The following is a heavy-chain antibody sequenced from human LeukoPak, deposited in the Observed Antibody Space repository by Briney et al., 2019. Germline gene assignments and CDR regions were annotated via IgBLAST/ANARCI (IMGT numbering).Heavy chain of an antibody. D-gene: IGHD6-13*01. CDR1: GFTVSSNY. CDR3: ARRQAAAGTWYFDY. V-gene: IGHV3-48*01. J-gene: IGHJ4*02. Sequence: GGSLRLSCAASGFTVSSNYMSWVRQAPGKGLEWVSYISSSSSTIYYADSVKGRFTISRDNAKNSLYLQMNSLRAEDTAVYYCARRQAAAGTWYFDYWGQGTLVTVSS. CDR2: ISSSSSTI.